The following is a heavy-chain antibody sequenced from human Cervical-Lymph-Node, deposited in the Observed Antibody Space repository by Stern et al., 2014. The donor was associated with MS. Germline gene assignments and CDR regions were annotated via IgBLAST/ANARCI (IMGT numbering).Heavy chain of an antibody. CDR2: IHYTGSP. CDR3: ARLAASTSGPFDF. V-gene: IGHV4-59*01. CDR1: GTSIISNY. D-gene: IGHD6-25*01. J-gene: IGHJ4*02. Sequence: QVQLQESGPGLVKPSETLSLTCSVSGTSIISNYWSWLRQSPGKGLEWLGNIHYTGSPNYNPSLMSRVSMSVDTSKNQFSVKLTSVTAADTAVYYCARLAASTSGPFDFWGQGTLVTVSS.